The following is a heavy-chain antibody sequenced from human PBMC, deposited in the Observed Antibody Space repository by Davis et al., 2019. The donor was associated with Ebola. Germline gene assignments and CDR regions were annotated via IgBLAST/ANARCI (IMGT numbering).Heavy chain of an antibody. V-gene: IGHV3-74*01. Sequence: GESLKISCAASGFTLSSYWMHWVRQAPGKGLVWVSRINSDGSNTYYADSVKGRFSISRDSSKSTVYLQMNSLRAEDTATYYCAKTRNNWYFDFWGRGTLVTVSS. CDR2: INSDGSNT. CDR3: AKTRNNWYFDF. D-gene: IGHD1/OR15-1a*01. CDR1: GFTLSSYW. J-gene: IGHJ2*01.